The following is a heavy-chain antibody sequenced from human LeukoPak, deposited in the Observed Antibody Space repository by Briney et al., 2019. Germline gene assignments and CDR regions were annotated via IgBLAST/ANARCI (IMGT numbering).Heavy chain of an antibody. D-gene: IGHD1-1*01. CDR3: VIMSHTVVPTARIYYYMDI. CDR2: ISAYNGNT. J-gene: IGHJ6*03. Sequence: ASVKVSCKASGYTFTSYGISWVRQAPGQGLEWMGWISAYNGNTNYAQKLQGRVTMTIDTSTSTAYMELRSLRSDDTAVYYCVIMSHTVVPTARIYYYMDIWGTGTTVIVSS. V-gene: IGHV1-18*01. CDR1: GYTFTSYG.